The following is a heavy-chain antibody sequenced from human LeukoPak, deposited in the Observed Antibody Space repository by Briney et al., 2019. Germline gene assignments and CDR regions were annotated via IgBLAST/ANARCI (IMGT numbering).Heavy chain of an antibody. CDR1: GYTFTNSY. CDR3: AREPTSGSCYFDY. V-gene: IGHV1-46*01. Sequence: ASVKVSCKASGYTFTNSYMHWARQAPGQGQEWMGIINPSAGSTNYAQKFQGRVTMTRDTSTSTVYMELSSLRSEDTAVYYCAREPTSGSCYFDYWGQGTLVTVSS. CDR2: INPSAGST. D-gene: IGHD1-26*01. J-gene: IGHJ4*02.